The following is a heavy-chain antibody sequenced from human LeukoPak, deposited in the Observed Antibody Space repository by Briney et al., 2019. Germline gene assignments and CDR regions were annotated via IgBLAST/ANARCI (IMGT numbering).Heavy chain of an antibody. CDR3: AKGQGYYYDSSGYYPLTLFDY. CDR1: GFTFSNYW. J-gene: IGHJ4*02. V-gene: IGHV3-74*01. Sequence: SGGSLRLSCAASGFTFSNYWMHWVRQAPGKGLVWVSRINGDGSSTNYADSVKGRFTISRDNSKNTLYLQMNSLRAEDTAVYYCAKGQGYYYDSSGYYPLTLFDYWGQGTLVTVSS. CDR2: INGDGSST. D-gene: IGHD3-22*01.